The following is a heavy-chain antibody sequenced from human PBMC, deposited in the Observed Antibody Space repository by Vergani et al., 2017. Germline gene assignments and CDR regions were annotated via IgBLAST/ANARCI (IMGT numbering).Heavy chain of an antibody. Sequence: QVQLVQSGSELKKPGASVKVSCKASGYTFTSYAMNWVRQAPGQGLEWMGGIIPIFGTANYAQKFQGRVTITADESTSTAYMELSSLRSEDTAVYYCARAVYDILTGYSFDYWGQGTLVTVSS. V-gene: IGHV1-69*01. CDR3: ARAVYDILTGYSFDY. D-gene: IGHD3-9*01. CDR2: IIPIFGTA. CDR1: GYTFTSYA. J-gene: IGHJ4*02.